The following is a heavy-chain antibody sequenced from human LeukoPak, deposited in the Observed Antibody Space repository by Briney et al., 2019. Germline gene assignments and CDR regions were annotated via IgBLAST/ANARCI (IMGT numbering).Heavy chain of an antibody. J-gene: IGHJ4*02. V-gene: IGHV3-11*01. D-gene: IGHD2-8*01. CDR1: GFTFSDYY. CDR3: AKDPDCTSGICYTFFDY. Sequence: GGSLRLSCAASGFTFSDYYMSWIRQAPGKGLEWVSYISSNGNTIYYADSVKGRFTISRDNAKNSLYLQMNSLRAEDTAVYYCAKDPDCTSGICYTFFDYWGQGTLVTVSS. CDR2: ISSNGNTI.